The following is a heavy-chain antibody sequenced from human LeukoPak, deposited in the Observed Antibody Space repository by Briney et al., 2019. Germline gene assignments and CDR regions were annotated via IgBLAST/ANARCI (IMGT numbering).Heavy chain of an antibody. D-gene: IGHD7-27*01. CDR2: IFPGESDT. CDR3: ARNTETGDGEFDY. J-gene: IGHJ4*02. V-gene: IGHV5-51*01. CDR1: GCRFTGYL. Sequence: GGSLKISCKGSGCRFTGYLIGWGRQLPGKSLEGMGIIFPGESDTRYSPSFQGQVTISADKSTSTVYLQWSSLKASDTAMYYCARNTETGDGEFDYWGQGTLVTVSS.